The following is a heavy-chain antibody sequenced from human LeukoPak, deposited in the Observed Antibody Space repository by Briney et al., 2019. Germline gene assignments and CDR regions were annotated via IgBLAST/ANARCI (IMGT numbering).Heavy chain of an antibody. CDR3: VRGTGY. CDR1: GFTFSTYV. CDR2: ISSNGDNT. Sequence: GGSLRLSCSVSGFTFSTYVMHWVRQAPGKGLEYVSAISSNGDNTYYADSVKGRFTISRDNSKTTLYLQISRLRADDTAVYYCVRGTGYWGQGTLVTVSS. V-gene: IGHV3-64D*06. J-gene: IGHJ4*02.